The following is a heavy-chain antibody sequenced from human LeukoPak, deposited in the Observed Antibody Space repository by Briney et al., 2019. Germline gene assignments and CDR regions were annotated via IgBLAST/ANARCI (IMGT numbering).Heavy chain of an antibody. J-gene: IGHJ4*02. CDR3: ARDAPDMVRGGIDY. CDR2: IKQDGSEK. V-gene: IGHV3-7*03. D-gene: IGHD3-10*01. Sequence: GRSLRLSCAASGFTFSSYGMHWVRQAPGKGLEWVANIKQDGSEKYYVDSVKGRFTISRDNAKNSLYLQMNSLRAEDTAVYYCARDAPDMVRGGIDYWGQGTLVTVSS. CDR1: GFTFSSYG.